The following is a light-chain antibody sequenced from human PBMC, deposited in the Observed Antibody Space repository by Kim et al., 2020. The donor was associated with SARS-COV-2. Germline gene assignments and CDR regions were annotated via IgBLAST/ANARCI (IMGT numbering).Light chain of an antibody. Sequence: DIQMTQSPSSLSASVGDRVTMTCRATQNIKTYLNWYQHKPGQAPEVLIYAASTLQSGVPSRFSGSGTGTDFTLTISGLPPEDFVTYFCQQSHSTPLPFGQGTKLEI. J-gene: IGKJ2*01. V-gene: IGKV1-39*01. CDR2: AAS. CDR1: QNIKTY. CDR3: QQSHSTPLP.